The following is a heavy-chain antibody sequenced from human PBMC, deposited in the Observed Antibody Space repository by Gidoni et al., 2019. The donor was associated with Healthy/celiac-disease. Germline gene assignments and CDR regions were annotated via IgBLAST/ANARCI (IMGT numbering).Heavy chain of an antibody. CDR1: GGTFSSYA. Sequence: QVQLVQSGAEVKKPGSSVKVSCKASGGTFSSYAISWVRQAPGQGLEWMGGIIPIFGTANYAQKFQGRVTITADESTSTAYMELSSLRSEDTAVYYCARDRITIFGVAHWERGWYFDLWGRGTLVTVSS. CDR3: ARDRITIFGVAHWERGWYFDL. D-gene: IGHD3-3*01. CDR2: IIPIFGTA. J-gene: IGHJ2*01. V-gene: IGHV1-69*01.